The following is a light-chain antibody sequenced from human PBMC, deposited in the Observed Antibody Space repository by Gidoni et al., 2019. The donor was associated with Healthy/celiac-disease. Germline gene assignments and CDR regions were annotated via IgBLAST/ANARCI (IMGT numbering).Light chain of an antibody. V-gene: IGKV1-27*01. Sequence: IQMTQSTSSLSASVGDRVTITCRASQGISNYLAWYQQKPGKVPKLLIYAASTLQSGVPSRFSGSGSGTDFTLTISSLQPEDVATYYCQKYDSAPPGGTFGQGTKVEI. J-gene: IGKJ1*01. CDR2: AAS. CDR1: QGISNY. CDR3: QKYDSAPPGGT.